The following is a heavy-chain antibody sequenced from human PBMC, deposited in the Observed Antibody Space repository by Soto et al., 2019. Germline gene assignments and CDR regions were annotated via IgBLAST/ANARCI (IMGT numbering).Heavy chain of an antibody. D-gene: IGHD3-3*02. CDR2: ISGGVPST. V-gene: IGHV3-23*01. Sequence: EVQLLESGGGLVQPGGSVRLSCAGSGFPFSSYAMSWVRQAPGKGLEWVSTISGGVPSTYYAGSVKGRFTISRDNSKNTVYLQMNSLRDEDTAVYFCASSGSFTRFDSWGLGTLVTVSS. CDR1: GFPFSSYA. CDR3: ASSGSFTRFDS. J-gene: IGHJ4*02.